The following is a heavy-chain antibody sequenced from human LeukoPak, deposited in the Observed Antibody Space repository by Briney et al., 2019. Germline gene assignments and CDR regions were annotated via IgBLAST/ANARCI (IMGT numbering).Heavy chain of an antibody. CDR3: ARPMLGSAPLWAFDI. D-gene: IGHD3-10*01. CDR2: IYPGDSDT. V-gene: IGHV5-51*01. Sequence: GESLKISCEASGYRLTSHWIGWVRQMPGKGLEWMGIIYPGDSDTRYSPSFQGQVTISADKSISTAFLQWSSLKASDTAMYYCARPMLGSAPLWAFDIWGQGTMVTVSS. CDR1: GYRLTSHW. J-gene: IGHJ3*02.